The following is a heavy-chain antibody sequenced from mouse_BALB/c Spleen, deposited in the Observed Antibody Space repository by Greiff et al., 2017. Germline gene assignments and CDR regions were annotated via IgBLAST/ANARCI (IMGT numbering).Heavy chain of an antibody. J-gene: IGHJ3*01. CDR1: GYTFTSYW. CDR2: INPSTGYT. D-gene: IGHD1-1*01. Sequence: VQLQESGAELAKPGASVKMSCKASGYTFTSYWMHWVKQRPGQGLEWIGYINPSTGYTEYNQKFEDKATLTADKSSSTAYMQLSSLTSEDSAVYYGARWDMYYYGPGAYWGQGTLVTVSA. V-gene: IGHV1-7*01. CDR3: ARWDMYYYGPGAY.